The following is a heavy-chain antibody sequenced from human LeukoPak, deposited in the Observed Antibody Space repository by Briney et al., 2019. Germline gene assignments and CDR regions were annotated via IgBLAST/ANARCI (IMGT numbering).Heavy chain of an antibody. Sequence: SETLSLTCSVSGGSIRSYYWSWIRQSPGKGLEWLGYIYYSGSTKYNPSLKSRVTISVDTSKNQFSLKLSSVTAADTAVYYCARVSSSGDYYDNWGQGTLVTVSS. CDR3: ARVSSSGDYYDN. CDR1: GGSIRSYY. J-gene: IGHJ4*02. CDR2: IYYSGST. V-gene: IGHV4-59*01. D-gene: IGHD3-10*01.